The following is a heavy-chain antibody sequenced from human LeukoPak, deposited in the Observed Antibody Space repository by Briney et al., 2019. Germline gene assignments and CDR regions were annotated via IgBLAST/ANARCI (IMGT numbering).Heavy chain of an antibody. CDR1: GFTFSSYA. CDR2: ISSNGGTT. J-gene: IGHJ6*03. CDR3: AEAGDYYYYMDV. D-gene: IGHD6-13*01. V-gene: IGHV3-64*01. Sequence: PGGSLRLSCAASGFTFSSYAMHWVRQAPGKGLEYVSAISSNGGTTYYANSVKGRFTISRDNSKNTLYLQMNSLRAEDTAVYYCAEAGDYYYYMDVWGKGTTVTVSS.